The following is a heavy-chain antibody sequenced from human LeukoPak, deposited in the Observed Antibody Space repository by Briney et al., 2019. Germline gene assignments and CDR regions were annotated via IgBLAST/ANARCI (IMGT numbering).Heavy chain of an antibody. Sequence: PSETLSLTCAVSGGSISSYYWSWIRQPPGKGLEWIGYIYYSGSTSYNPSLKSRVTMSVDTSKKQISLKVRSVTAADTAVYYCARTTEDCSSTSCYQYWFDPWGQGTLVRLL. D-gene: IGHD2-2*01. V-gene: IGHV4-59*01. CDR1: GGSISSYY. CDR3: ARTTEDCSSTSCYQYWFDP. CDR2: IYYSGST. J-gene: IGHJ5*02.